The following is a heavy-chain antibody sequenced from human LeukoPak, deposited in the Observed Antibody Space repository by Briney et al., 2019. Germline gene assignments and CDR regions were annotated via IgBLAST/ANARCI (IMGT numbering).Heavy chain of an antibody. CDR1: GFTFSSYW. J-gene: IGHJ4*02. Sequence: GGSLRLSCAASGFTFSSYWMSWVRQAPGKGLEWVSSISSTSSYIYYADSVKGRFTISRDNAKNSLYLQMKSLRAEDTAVYYCATGRSLDFWGQGTLVTVSS. CDR2: ISSTSSYI. D-gene: IGHD1-1*01. V-gene: IGHV3-21*01. CDR3: ATGRSLDF.